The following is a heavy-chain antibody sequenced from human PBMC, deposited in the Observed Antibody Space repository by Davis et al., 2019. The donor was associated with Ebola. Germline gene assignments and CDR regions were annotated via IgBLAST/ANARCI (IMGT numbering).Heavy chain of an antibody. D-gene: IGHD1-1*01. CDR3: AREERPIIGVLWYYYGMDV. CDR2: IYYGGST. J-gene: IGHJ6*04. CDR1: GGSVSSGSYY. V-gene: IGHV4-61*01. Sequence: SETLSLTCTVSGGSVSSGSYYWSWIRQPPGKGLEWIGYIYYGGSTNYNPSLKSRVTISVDTSKNQFSLKLSSVTAADTAVYYCAREERPIIGVLWYYYGMDVWGKGTTVTVSS.